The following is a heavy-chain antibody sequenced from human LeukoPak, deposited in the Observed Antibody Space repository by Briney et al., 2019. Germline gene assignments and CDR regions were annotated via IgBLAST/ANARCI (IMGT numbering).Heavy chain of an antibody. D-gene: IGHD3-3*02. Sequence: GSLRLSCAASGFTFSSYAMSWVRQAPGKGLEWVSAISGSGGSTYYADSVKGRFTISRDNSKNTLYLQMNSLRAEDTAVYYCAKDRAFPPHNDYWGQGTLVTVSS. J-gene: IGHJ4*02. CDR2: ISGSGGST. CDR1: GFTFSSYA. V-gene: IGHV3-23*01. CDR3: AKDRAFPPHNDY.